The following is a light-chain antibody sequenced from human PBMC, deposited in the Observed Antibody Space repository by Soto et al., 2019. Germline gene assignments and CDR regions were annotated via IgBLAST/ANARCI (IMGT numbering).Light chain of an antibody. J-gene: IGKJ1*01. CDR2: TAS. CDR1: QSVSSW. Sequence: DIQMTQSPSTLSASVGDRVTITCRARQSVSSWLAWYQQKPGKAPNLLIYTASSLESGVPSRFSGSGSGTEFTLTISRLQADDFATYYCQQYSSAWTFGQGTTVEIK. V-gene: IGKV1-5*03. CDR3: QQYSSAWT.